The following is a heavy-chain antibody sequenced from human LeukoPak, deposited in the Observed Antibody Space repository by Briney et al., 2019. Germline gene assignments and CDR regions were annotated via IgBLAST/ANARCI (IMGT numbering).Heavy chain of an antibody. V-gene: IGHV1-24*01. D-gene: IGHD4-17*01. CDR1: GYTLSDLS. Sequence: ASVKVSCKVSGYTLSDLSMHWVRQAPGKGLEWMGSFALEDGEKIYAQKFQGRVTMTEDTSTDTAYMELSSLRSEDTAVYYCAIRPGGLRADAFDIWGQGTMVTVSS. CDR3: AIRPGGLRADAFDI. CDR2: FALEDGEK. J-gene: IGHJ3*02.